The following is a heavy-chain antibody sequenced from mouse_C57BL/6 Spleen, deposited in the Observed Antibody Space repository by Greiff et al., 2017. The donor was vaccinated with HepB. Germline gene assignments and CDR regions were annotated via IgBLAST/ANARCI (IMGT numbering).Heavy chain of an antibody. Sequence: QVQLQQPGAELVRPGSSVKLSCKASGYTFTSYWMHWVKQRPRQGLEWIGNIDPSDSETHYNQKFKDKATLTVDKSSSTAYMQLSSLTSEDSAVYYCARGGRGSSPYFDYWGQGTTLTVSS. CDR2: IDPSDSET. J-gene: IGHJ2*01. D-gene: IGHD1-1*01. CDR3: ARGGRGSSPYFDY. CDR1: GYTFTSYW. V-gene: IGHV1-52*01.